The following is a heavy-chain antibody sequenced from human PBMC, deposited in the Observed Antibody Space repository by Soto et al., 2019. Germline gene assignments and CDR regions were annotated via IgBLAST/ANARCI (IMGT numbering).Heavy chain of an antibody. CDR3: ARSSISKKIDY. Sequence: QVQLQESGPGLVKPSQTLTLTCSVSGGSIKSGGYCWTWIRQHPGKGLEWIGNIYYSGSTSYKPSLKSRVTISIDTSKTHFSLKLSSVTAADTAVYYCARSSISKKIDYWGQGTLVTVSS. CDR2: IYYSGST. CDR1: GGSIKSGGYC. J-gene: IGHJ4*02. V-gene: IGHV4-31*03. D-gene: IGHD2-2*01.